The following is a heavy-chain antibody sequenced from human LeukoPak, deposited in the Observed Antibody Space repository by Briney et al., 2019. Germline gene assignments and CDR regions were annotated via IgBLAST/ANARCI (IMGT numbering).Heavy chain of an antibody. CDR3: ARGVKGVVVPAALDI. J-gene: IGHJ3*02. CDR1: GYTFTSYD. Sequence: ASVTVSCKASGYTFTSYDINWVRQATGQGLEWMGWMNPNSGNTGYAQKFQGRVTITADESTSTAYMELSSLRSEDTAVYYCARGVKGVVVPAALDIWGQGTMVTVSS. CDR2: MNPNSGNT. V-gene: IGHV1-8*01. D-gene: IGHD2-2*01.